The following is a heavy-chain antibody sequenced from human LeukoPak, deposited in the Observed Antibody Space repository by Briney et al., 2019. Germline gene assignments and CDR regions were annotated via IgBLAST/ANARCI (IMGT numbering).Heavy chain of an antibody. CDR1: GGSISSSSYY. J-gene: IGHJ3*02. CDR3: AGAHCGGDCYSGRAFDI. Sequence: SETLSLTCTVSGGSISSSSYYWGWIRQPPGKGLEWIGEIYHSGSTNYKPSLKSRVTISVDKSKNQFSLKLSSVTAADTAVYYCAGAHCGGDCYSGRAFDIWGQGTTVTVSS. V-gene: IGHV4-39*07. CDR2: IYHSGST. D-gene: IGHD2-21*02.